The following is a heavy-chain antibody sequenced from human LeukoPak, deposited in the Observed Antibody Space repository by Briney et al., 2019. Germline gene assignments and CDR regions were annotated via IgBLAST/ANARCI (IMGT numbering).Heavy chain of an antibody. V-gene: IGHV4-34*01. CDR1: GGSISSYY. J-gene: IGHJ4*02. Sequence: PSETLSLTCTVSGGSISSYYWSWIRQPPGKGLEWIGEINHSGSTNYNPSLKSRVTISVDTSKNQFSLKLSSVTAADTAVYYCARAQTLYCSGGSCYPYYFDYWGQGTLVTVSS. CDR3: ARAQTLYCSGGSCYPYYFDY. CDR2: INHSGST. D-gene: IGHD2-15*01.